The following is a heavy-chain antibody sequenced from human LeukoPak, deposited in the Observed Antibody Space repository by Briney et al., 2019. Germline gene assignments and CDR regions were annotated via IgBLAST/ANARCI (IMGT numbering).Heavy chain of an antibody. CDR1: GFTFSSYA. CDR2: ISGSGGST. Sequence: GGSLRLPCAASGFTFSSYAMSWVRQAPGKGLEWVSAISGSGGSTYYADSVKGRFTISRDNSKNTLYLQMNSLRAEDTAVYYCAKILYDSSGFPTDDYWGQGTLVTVSS. V-gene: IGHV3-23*01. D-gene: IGHD3-22*01. CDR3: AKILYDSSGFPTDDY. J-gene: IGHJ4*02.